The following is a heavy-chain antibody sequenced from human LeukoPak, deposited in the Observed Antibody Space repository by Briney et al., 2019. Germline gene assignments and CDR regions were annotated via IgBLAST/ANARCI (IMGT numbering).Heavy chain of an antibody. CDR3: ARESRGYLYYFDY. CDR1: GGSISSYY. D-gene: IGHD3-22*01. J-gene: IGHJ4*02. V-gene: IGHV4-59*01. CDR2: IYYSGST. Sequence: SETLSLTCTVSGGSISSYYWSWIRQPPGKGLEWIGYIYYSGSTSYNPSLKSRVTISVDTSKNQFSLKLSSVTAADTAVYYCARESRGYLYYFDYWGQGTLVTVSS.